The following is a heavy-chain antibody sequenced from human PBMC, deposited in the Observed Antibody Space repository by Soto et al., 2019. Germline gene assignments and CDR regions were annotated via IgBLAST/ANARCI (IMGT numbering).Heavy chain of an antibody. Sequence: QVQLQESGPGLVKTSETLSLTCTVSGGSVSSSPYHWNWVRRPPGKGLEWIGHISYSGIASYNPSLRGRVTMSTDTSKSQFCLSLTSVTAADTAVYYCLRSHGRYWGQGTLVTVSS. CDR3: LRSHGRY. V-gene: IGHV4-61*01. CDR1: GGSVSSSPYH. CDR2: ISYSGIA. D-gene: IGHD2-8*01. J-gene: IGHJ4*02.